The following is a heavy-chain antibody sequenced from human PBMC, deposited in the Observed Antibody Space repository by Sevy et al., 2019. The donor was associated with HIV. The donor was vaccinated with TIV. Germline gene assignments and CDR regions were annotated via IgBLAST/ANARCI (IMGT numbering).Heavy chain of an antibody. V-gene: IGHV5-51*01. CDR3: ARQRDGITMVRGVIITRPLYDY. Sequence: GEPLKISCKGSGYSFTSYWIGWVRQMPGKGLEWMGIIYPGDSDTRYSPSFQGQVTISADKSISTAYLQWSSLKASDTAMYYCARQRDGITMVRGVIITRPLYDYWGQGTLVTVSS. CDR2: IYPGDSDT. J-gene: IGHJ4*02. CDR1: GYSFTSYW. D-gene: IGHD3-10*01.